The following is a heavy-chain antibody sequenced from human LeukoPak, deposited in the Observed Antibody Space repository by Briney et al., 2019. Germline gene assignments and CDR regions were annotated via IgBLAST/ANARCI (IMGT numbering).Heavy chain of an antibody. CDR1: GFSLSTSGVG. D-gene: IGHD1-14*01. J-gene: IGHJ4*02. Sequence: VSGPTLVKPTQTLTLTCTFSGFSLSTSGVGVGWIRQPPGKALEWLALIYWDDDKRYSPSLKSRLTITKDTSKNQVVLTMTNMDPVDTATYYCAHRRSGTRDYTPQYYFDYWGQGTLVTVSS. CDR2: IYWDDDK. V-gene: IGHV2-5*02. CDR3: AHRRSGTRDYTPQYYFDY.